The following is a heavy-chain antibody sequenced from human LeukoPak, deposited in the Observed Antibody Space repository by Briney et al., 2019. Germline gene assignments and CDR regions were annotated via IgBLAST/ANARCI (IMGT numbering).Heavy chain of an antibody. CDR2: IWDDGSNK. CDR3: ARAENAFDI. J-gene: IGHJ3*02. D-gene: IGHD5-24*01. V-gene: IGHV3-33*01. Sequence: GGPLRLSCAASGFTFSSYGMSWVRQAPGKGLEWVAVIWDDGSNKYYADSVKGRFTISRDNSKNTLYLQMNSLRAEGTAVYYCARAENAFDIGGQGTMVTVS. CDR1: GFTFSSYG.